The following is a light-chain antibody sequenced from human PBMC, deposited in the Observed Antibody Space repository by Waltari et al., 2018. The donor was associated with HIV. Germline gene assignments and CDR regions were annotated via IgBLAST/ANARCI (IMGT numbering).Light chain of an antibody. CDR3: NSRDSSGNHVV. CDR1: SLRSYY. J-gene: IGLJ2*01. Sequence: SSELTQDPAVSVALGQTVRITCQGDSLRSYYASWYQQKPGQAPVLVIFGKNDRPSGIPDRFSGSDSGNTASLTITGTQAEDEADYDCNSRDSSGNHVVFGGGTKLTVL. V-gene: IGLV3-19*01. CDR2: GKN.